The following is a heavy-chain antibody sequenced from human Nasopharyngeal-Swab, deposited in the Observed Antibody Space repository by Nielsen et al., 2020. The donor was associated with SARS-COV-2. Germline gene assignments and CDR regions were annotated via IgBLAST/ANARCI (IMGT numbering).Heavy chain of an antibody. CDR2: IKQDGSEK. CDR3: ARGSGSSPRY. V-gene: IGHV3-7*04. CDR1: GFTFSSYC. Sequence: GESLKISCAASGFTFSSYCISWVRQAPGKGLEWVANIKQDGSEKDYVDSVKGRCTISRDNAKNSLYLQMNSLRAEDTAVYYCARGSGSSPRYWGQGTLVTVSS. J-gene: IGHJ4*02. D-gene: IGHD1-26*01.